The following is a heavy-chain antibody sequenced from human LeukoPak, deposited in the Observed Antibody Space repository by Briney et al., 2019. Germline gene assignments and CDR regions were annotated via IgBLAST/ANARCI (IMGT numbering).Heavy chain of an antibody. Sequence: SETLSLTCTVSGGSISSSSYYWGWIRQPPGKGLEWIGSIYSSGSTNYNPSLKSRVTISVATSKNQFSLKVSSVTAADTAVYYCARHFYGSGSYRAYGMDVWGQGTTVTVSS. V-gene: IGHV4-39*01. J-gene: IGHJ6*02. CDR2: IYSSGST. CDR1: GGSISSSSYY. D-gene: IGHD3-10*01. CDR3: ARHFYGSGSYRAYGMDV.